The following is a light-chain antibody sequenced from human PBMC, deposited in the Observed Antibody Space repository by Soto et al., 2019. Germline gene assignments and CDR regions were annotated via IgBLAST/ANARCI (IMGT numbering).Light chain of an antibody. CDR2: EVS. CDR1: SSDVGAYDY. Sequence: QSALTQPASVSGSPGQSITISCTGTSSDVGAYDYVSWYQQYPGKAPKLMTYEVSNRPSGVATRFSGSKSVNTASLTISGLQAEDEADYYCSSYTRSSSVIFGVGTKLTVL. CDR3: SSYTRSSSVI. J-gene: IGLJ2*01. V-gene: IGLV2-14*01.